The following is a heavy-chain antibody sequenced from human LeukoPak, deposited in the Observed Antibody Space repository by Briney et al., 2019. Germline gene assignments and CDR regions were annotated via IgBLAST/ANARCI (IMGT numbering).Heavy chain of an antibody. CDR1: GLAVSTNH. Sequence: GGSLRLSCAASGLAVSTNHMSWVRQAPGKGLEWVSVTYSGGSTYYADSVKGRFTISRDTSKNTQYLQMNNLRVEDTAVYYCARDLKYYGLDVWGRGTTVTVSS. J-gene: IGHJ6*02. V-gene: IGHV3-53*01. CDR2: TYSGGST. CDR3: ARDLKYYGLDV.